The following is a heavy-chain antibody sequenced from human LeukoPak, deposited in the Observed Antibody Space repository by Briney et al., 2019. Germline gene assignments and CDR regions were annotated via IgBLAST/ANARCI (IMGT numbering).Heavy chain of an antibody. J-gene: IGHJ4*02. CDR2: ISSSGGTT. CDR1: GITLSNYD. D-gene: IGHD3-22*01. Sequence: GGSLRLSCAVSGITLSNYDMSWVRQTPGKGLEWVAGISSSGGTTSYADSVKGRFTISRDNPKNTLYLQMNSMRAEDTAVYFCAKRGVVIRVILVGFHKEAYYFDSWGQGALVTVSS. V-gene: IGHV3-23*01. CDR3: AKRGVVIRVILVGFHKEAYYFDS.